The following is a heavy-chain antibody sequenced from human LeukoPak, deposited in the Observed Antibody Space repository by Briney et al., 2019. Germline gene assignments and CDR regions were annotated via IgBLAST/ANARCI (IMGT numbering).Heavy chain of an antibody. Sequence: GRSLRLSCAASGFTFSSYGMHWVRQAPGKGLEWVAVISYDGSNKYYADSVKGRFTISRDNSKNTLYLQMTSLRAEDTAVYYCAKASRAAPVAGHFDYWGKGPLFTASS. V-gene: IGHV3-30*18. CDR3: AKASRAAPVAGHFDY. D-gene: IGHD6-19*01. CDR2: ISYDGSNK. CDR1: GFTFSSYG. J-gene: IGHJ4*02.